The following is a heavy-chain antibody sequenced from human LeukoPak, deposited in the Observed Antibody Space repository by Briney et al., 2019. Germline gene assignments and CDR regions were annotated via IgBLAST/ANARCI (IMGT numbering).Heavy chain of an antibody. D-gene: IGHD2-2*01. CDR1: GFTFSSYA. V-gene: IGHV3-23*01. CDR2: ISGSGGST. J-gene: IGHJ4*02. Sequence: GGSLRLSCAASGFTFSSYAMSWVRQAPGKGLEWVSAISGSGGSTYYADSVKGRFTISRDNSKNTLYLRMNSLRAEDTAVYYCARPLSSTSSLGFDYWGQGTLVTVSS. CDR3: ARPLSSTSSLGFDY.